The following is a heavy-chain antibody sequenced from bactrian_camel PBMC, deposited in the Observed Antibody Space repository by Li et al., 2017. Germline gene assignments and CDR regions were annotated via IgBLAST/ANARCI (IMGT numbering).Heavy chain of an antibody. CDR3: ARVRKWSGYFYDY. D-gene: IGHD2*01. CDR2: ISIDGSNT. CDR1: GFTFSSYL. Sequence: QLVESGGGLVQPGGSLRLSCVASGFTFSSYLMNWVRQAPGKGLEWVSKISIDGSNTGYADGVKGRFTISRDNAKSRGYLQMNSLKSDDTALYYCARVRKWSGYFYDYWGQGTQVTVS. J-gene: IGHJ4*01. V-gene: IGHV3S6*01.